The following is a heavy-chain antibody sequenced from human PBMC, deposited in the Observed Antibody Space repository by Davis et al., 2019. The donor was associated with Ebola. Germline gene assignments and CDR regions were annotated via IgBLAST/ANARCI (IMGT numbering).Heavy chain of an antibody. CDR2: IYPADSDT. CDR3: ARRGLGGPGFDY. Sequence: GESLKISCKGSGYTFAQYWLGWVRQMSGKGLEWMGTIYPADSDTKYSPSFQGQVTISADKSISTAYLQWNSLRASDTAMYYCARRGLGGPGFDYWGQGALVTVSS. D-gene: IGHD1-26*01. J-gene: IGHJ4*02. CDR1: GYTFAQYW. V-gene: IGHV5-51*01.